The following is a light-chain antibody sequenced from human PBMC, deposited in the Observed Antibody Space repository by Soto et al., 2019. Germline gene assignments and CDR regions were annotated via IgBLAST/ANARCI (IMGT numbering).Light chain of an antibody. CDR3: CSYVARLRVV. Sequence: QSALTQPRSVSGSPGQSVTISCIRTSSDVGGYNYVSWYQQKPGKAPNLIIYDVSERPSGVPDRFSGSKSGNTASLTISGLQAEDEADYYCCSYVARLRVVFGGGTKLTVL. V-gene: IGLV2-11*01. CDR1: SSDVGGYNY. J-gene: IGLJ2*01. CDR2: DVS.